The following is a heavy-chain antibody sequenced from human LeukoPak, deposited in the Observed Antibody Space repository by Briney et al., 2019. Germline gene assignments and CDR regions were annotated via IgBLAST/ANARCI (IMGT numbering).Heavy chain of an antibody. CDR1: GYTFASHL. V-gene: IGHV5-51*01. CDR3: ARGETCSTASCYSTFYY. CDR2: ISPGDSET. J-gene: IGHJ4*02. Sequence: GESLKISCKASGYTFASHLIGWVRQLPGQGLEWMGIISPGDSETRYSLSFRGQVTISVDRSISSAYLQWSSLQASDTAMYYCARGETCSTASCYSTFYYWGQGTLVTVSS. D-gene: IGHD2-2*01.